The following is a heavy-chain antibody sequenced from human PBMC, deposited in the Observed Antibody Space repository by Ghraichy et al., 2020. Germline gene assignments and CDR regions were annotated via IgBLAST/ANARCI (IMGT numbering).Heavy chain of an antibody. CDR2: IYYSGST. J-gene: IGHJ5*02. D-gene: IGHD3-10*01. V-gene: IGHV4-39*01. CDR1: GGSISSSSYY. Sequence: SQTLSLTCTVSGGSISSSSYYWDWIRQPPGKGLEWIGSIYYSGSTYYNPSLKSRVTISVDTSKNQFSLKLSSVTAADTAVYYCARRVLGSSWVNWFDPWGQGTLVTVSS. CDR3: ARRVLGSSWVNWFDP.